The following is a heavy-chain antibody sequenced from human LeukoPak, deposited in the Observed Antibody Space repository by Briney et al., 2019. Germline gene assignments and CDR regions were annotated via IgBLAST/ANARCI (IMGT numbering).Heavy chain of an antibody. CDR3: ASLGSGSSPIIDFDY. Sequence: ASVKVSRKASGYTFTSYYMHWVRQAPGQGLEWMGIIDPSGGGTSYAQKFQGRVTMTRDTPTSTVYMELSSLRSEDTAVYYCASLGSGSSPIIDFDYWGQGTLVTVSS. J-gene: IGHJ4*02. V-gene: IGHV1-46*01. D-gene: IGHD3-10*01. CDR2: IDPSGGGT. CDR1: GYTFTSYY.